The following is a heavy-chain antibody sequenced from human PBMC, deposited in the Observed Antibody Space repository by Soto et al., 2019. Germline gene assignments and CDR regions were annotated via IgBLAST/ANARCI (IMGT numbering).Heavy chain of an antibody. CDR3: ASHIRLSGIAAARKVVY. Sequence: KPSETLSLTCTVSGGSISSSSYYWGWIRQPPGKGLEWIGSIYYSGSTYYNPSLKSRVTISVDTSKNQFSLKLSSVTAADTAVYYCASHIRLSGIAAARKVVYWCQGPLVSVS. CDR2: IYYSGST. J-gene: IGHJ4*02. D-gene: IGHD6-13*01. V-gene: IGHV4-39*01. CDR1: GGSISSSSYY.